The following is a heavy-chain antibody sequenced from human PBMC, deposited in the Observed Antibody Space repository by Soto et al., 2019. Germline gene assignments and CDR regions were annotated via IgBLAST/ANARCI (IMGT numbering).Heavy chain of an antibody. J-gene: IGHJ6*02. CDR2: ISAYNGNT. CDR1: GYTFTSYG. Sequence: ASVKVSCKASGYTFTSYGISWVRQAPGQGLEWMGWISAYNGNTNYAQKFQGWVTMTRDTSISTAYMELSRLRSDDTAVYYCARDGSGYGMDVWGQGTTVTVSS. V-gene: IGHV1-18*01. CDR3: ARDGSGYGMDV. D-gene: IGHD3-3*01.